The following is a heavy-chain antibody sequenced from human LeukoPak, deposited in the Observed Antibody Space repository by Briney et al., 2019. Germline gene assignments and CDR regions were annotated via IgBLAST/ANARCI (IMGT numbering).Heavy chain of an antibody. CDR1: RFTFRSYG. V-gene: IGHV3-30*02. J-gene: IGHJ4*02. CDR2: IWYDEITK. CDR3: AKDSSDYYFDY. D-gene: IGHD3-22*01. Sequence: PGGSLRLSCVASRFTFRSYGIHWVRQAPGKGLEWLAFIWYDEITKNYADSVKGRFTISRDNSKNTLYVQLNSLRPDDTAVYYCAKDSSDYYFDYWGQGTLVTVSS.